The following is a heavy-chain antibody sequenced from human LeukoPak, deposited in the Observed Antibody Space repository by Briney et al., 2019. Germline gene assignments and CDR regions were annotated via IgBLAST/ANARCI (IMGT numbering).Heavy chain of an antibody. CDR3: ARDNDEGVFGY. Sequence: PSETLSLTCTVSGGSLSSSSYYWGWIRRPPGKGLEWIGSIYYSGSSYYNPSLKSRVTISVDRSKNQFSLKLSSVTAADTAVYYCARDNDEGVFGYWGQGTLVTVSS. D-gene: IGHD3-10*02. CDR2: IYYSGSS. J-gene: IGHJ4*02. CDR1: GGSLSSSSYY. V-gene: IGHV4-39*07.